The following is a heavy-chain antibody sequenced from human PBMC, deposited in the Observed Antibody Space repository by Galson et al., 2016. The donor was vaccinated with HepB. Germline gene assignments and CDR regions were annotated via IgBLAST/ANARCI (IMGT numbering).Heavy chain of an antibody. CDR2: ISYDGSSK. CDR1: GFTFSSYG. CDR3: AKIGQRTPHPDY. Sequence: SLRLSCAASGFTFSSYGMHWVRQAPGKGLEWVAVISYDGSSKYYADSVKGRFTISRDNSKNTLYVQMNSLRAEDTAVYYCAKIGQRTPHPDYWGQGTLVTVSS. V-gene: IGHV3-30*18. J-gene: IGHJ4*02.